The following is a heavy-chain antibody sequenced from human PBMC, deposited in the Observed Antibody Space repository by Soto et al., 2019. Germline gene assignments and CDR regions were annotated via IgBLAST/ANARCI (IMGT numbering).Heavy chain of an antibody. CDR2: IRSKAYGGTT. CDR3: TRDFNGGDYSPRFFDY. Sequence: EVQLVESGGGLVQPGRSLRLSCTASGFTFGDYAMSWFRQAPGKGLEGVGFIRSKAYGGTTEYAASVKGRFTISRDDSKSIAYLQMNSLKTEDTAVYYCTRDFNGGDYSPRFFDYWGQGTLVTVSS. V-gene: IGHV3-49*03. D-gene: IGHD4-17*01. J-gene: IGHJ4*02. CDR1: GFTFGDYA.